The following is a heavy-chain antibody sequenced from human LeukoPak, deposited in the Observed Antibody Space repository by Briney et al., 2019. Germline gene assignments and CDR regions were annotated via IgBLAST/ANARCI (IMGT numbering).Heavy chain of an antibody. CDR2: INHSGST. CDR1: GGSFSGYY. J-gene: IGHJ5*02. V-gene: IGHV4-34*01. Sequence: SETLSLTCAVYGGSFSGYYWSWIRQPPGKGLEWIGEINHSGSTNYNPSLKSRVTISVDTSKSQFSLKLSSVTAADTAVYYCARLFSGSRRMVTDARVRRGFDPWGQGTLVTVSS. CDR3: ARLFSGSRRMVTDARVRRGFDP. D-gene: IGHD6-13*01.